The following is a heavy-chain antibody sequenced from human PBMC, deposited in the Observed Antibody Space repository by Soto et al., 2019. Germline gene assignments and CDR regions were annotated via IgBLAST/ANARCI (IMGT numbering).Heavy chain of an antibody. CDR2: IYGTGRT. Sequence: QMQLQESGSRLVKPSQTVSLTCAVSGDSISSGGSSWNWIRQPPGKGLEWIGYIYGTGRTYYNPSLKSRVTISVDTSKNQLSLNLSSVTAADTAVYYCASGTQYYFATSGYPPGPHFAFARWGQGTMVNVSS. CDR1: GDSISSGGSS. J-gene: IGHJ3*01. V-gene: IGHV4-30-2*01. CDR3: ASGTQYYFATSGYPPGPHFAFAR. D-gene: IGHD3-22*01.